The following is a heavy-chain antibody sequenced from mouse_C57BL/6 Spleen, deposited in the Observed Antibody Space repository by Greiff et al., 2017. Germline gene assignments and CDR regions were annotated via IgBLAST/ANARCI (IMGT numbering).Heavy chain of an antibody. J-gene: IGHJ4*01. D-gene: IGHD4-1*01. Sequence: EVHLVESEGGLVQPGSSMKLSCTASGFTFSDYYMAWVRQVPEKGLEWVANINYDGSSTYYLDSLKSRFIISRDNAKNILYLQMSSLKSEDTATYYCARDPGLGRAMDYWGQGTSVTVSS. V-gene: IGHV5-16*01. CDR3: ARDPGLGRAMDY. CDR2: INYDGSST. CDR1: GFTFSDYY.